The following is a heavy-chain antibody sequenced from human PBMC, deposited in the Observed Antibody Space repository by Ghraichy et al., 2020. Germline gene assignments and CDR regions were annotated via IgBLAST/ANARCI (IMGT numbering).Heavy chain of an antibody. CDR1: GFTFSSYA. CDR2: INTSGGTT. D-gene: IGHD3-3*01. CDR3: ASGSDGDYFDY. V-gene: IGHV3-23*01. Sequence: GGSLRLSCAASGFTFSSYAMSWVRQAPGKGLEWVSSINTSGGTTYHADAVKGRFTVSRDNSKNTLYLQMNSLRAEDTAVYYCASGSDGDYFDYWGQGTLVTVSS. J-gene: IGHJ4*02.